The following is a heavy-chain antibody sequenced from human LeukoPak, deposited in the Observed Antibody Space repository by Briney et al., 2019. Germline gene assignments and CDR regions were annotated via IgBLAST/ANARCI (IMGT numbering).Heavy chain of an antibody. J-gene: IGHJ4*02. D-gene: IGHD1-26*01. CDR1: GFTFSSYA. V-gene: IGHV3-23*01. CDR2: ISCNGGSK. Sequence: GGSLRLSCAASGFTFSSYAMSWVRQAPGKGLEWVAGISCNGGSKYYADSVKGRFTISRDNSKNTLYLQMNSLRAEDTAVYYCGISVGYWAWAHWGQGTLVTVSS. CDR3: GISVGYWAWAH.